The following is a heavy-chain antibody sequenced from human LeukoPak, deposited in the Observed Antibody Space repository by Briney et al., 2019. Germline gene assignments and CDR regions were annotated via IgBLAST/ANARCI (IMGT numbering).Heavy chain of an antibody. CDR3: ARDKQYYDILTGYPMGNWFDP. CDR2: IYYSGST. J-gene: IGHJ5*02. CDR1: GGSISSGGYY. V-gene: IGHV4-31*03. D-gene: IGHD3-9*01. Sequence: SETLSLTCTVSGGSISSGGYYWSWIRQHPGKGLEWIGYIYYSGSTYYNPSLKSRVTISVDTSKNQFSLKLSSVTAADTAVYYCARDKQYYDILTGYPMGNWFDPWGQGTLVTVSS.